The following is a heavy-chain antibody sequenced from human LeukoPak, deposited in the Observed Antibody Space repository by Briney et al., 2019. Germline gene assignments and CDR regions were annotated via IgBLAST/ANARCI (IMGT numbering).Heavy chain of an antibody. CDR1: GFSFSAYG. CDR2: IRYDGSNK. J-gene: IGHJ4*02. D-gene: IGHD2-15*01. CDR3: ATPLAAIYYFDY. V-gene: IGHV3-30*02. Sequence: GSLRLSCAASGFSFSAYGIHWVRQAPGKGLEWVAFIRYDGSNKYYADSVKGRYTISRDNSKNTLYLQMNSLRAEDTAVYYCATPLAAIYYFDYWGQGTLVTVSS.